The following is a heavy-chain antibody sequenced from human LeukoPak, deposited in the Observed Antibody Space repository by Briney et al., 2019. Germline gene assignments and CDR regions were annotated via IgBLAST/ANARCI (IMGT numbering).Heavy chain of an antibody. V-gene: IGHV1-2*02. CDR1: GYTSTGYY. CDR2: INPNSGGT. D-gene: IGHD6-19*01. J-gene: IGHJ3*02. Sequence: GSVKVSSKASGYTSTGYYIHRGRQAPGQGLEWMGWINPNSGGTNYAQKFQGRGTMTRDTSISTAYMELSRLRSDDTAVYYCSAVHGQWLARHDAFHIWGQGTMVTVSS. CDR3: SAVHGQWLARHDAFHI.